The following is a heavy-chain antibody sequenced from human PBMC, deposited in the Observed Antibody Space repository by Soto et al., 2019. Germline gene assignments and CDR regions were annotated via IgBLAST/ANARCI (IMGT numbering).Heavy chain of an antibody. CDR2: FLPSGGNT. J-gene: IGHJ4*02. CDR3: ARGGATIFGVFDS. CDR1: GYSFVSYY. Sequence: GASVKVSCKASGYSFVSYYIHWVRQAPGQGLEWMGRFLPSGGNTEYAQRFRGRVSMTRDTSTTNTVSLELTSLTFDDTAVYYCARGGATIFGVFDSWGQGTRVTVSS. V-gene: IGHV1-46*01. D-gene: IGHD3-3*02.